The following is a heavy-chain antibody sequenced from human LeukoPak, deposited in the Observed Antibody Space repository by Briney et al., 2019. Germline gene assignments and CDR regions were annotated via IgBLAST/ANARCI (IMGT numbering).Heavy chain of an antibody. V-gene: IGHV4-30-4*08. Sequence: CTVXXXSXSNNFFXXWIRQPPGKGLDWXGYIHHSGKTYFHPSPKSRVTISVDISKNQFSLKLSPVTAADTAVYYCARLKLDCTSAACHTGYFDYWGQGTLVTVSS. CDR1: XXSXSNNFF. CDR3: ARLKLDCTSAACHTGYFDY. CDR2: IHHSGKT. D-gene: IGHD2-2*02. J-gene: IGHJ4*02.